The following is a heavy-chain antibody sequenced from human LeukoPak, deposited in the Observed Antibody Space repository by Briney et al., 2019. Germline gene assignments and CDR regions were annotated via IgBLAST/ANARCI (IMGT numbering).Heavy chain of an antibody. Sequence: GGSLRLSCAASGFTFSSYSMNWVRQAPGKGLEWVSYISSSSSTIYYADSVKGRFTISRDNAKNSLYLQMNSLRAEDTAVYYCAREGTTGTTDYWGQGTLVTVSS. CDR2: ISSSSSTI. V-gene: IGHV3-48*04. D-gene: IGHD1-1*01. CDR1: GFTFSSYS. J-gene: IGHJ4*02. CDR3: AREGTTGTTDY.